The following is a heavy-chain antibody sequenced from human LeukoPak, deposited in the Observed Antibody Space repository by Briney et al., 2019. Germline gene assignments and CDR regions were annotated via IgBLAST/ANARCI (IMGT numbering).Heavy chain of an antibody. D-gene: IGHD2-2*01. Sequence: PGGSLRLSCAAAGFTFDDYTMHWVRQAPGKGLEWVSLISWEGGSTYYADSVKGRFTISRDNSKNSLYLQMNSLRTEDTALYYCAKDMGYCSSTSCYEPPGHYGMDVWGQGTTVTVSS. J-gene: IGHJ6*02. CDR3: AKDMGYCSSTSCYEPPGHYGMDV. V-gene: IGHV3-43*01. CDR2: ISWEGGST. CDR1: GFTFDDYT.